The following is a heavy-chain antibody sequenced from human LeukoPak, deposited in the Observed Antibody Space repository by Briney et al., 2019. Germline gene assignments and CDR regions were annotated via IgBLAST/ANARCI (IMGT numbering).Heavy chain of an antibody. Sequence: GGSLILSCAASGFTFRTHWMNWVRQAPGKGLVWVSHINSDGSSTNYADSVKGRFTMSRDNAKNTLYLQMNSLRAEDTAVYYCASEFGYSENYWGQGTLVTVSS. V-gene: IGHV3-74*01. CDR3: ASEFGYSENY. J-gene: IGHJ4*02. CDR1: GFTFRTHW. CDR2: INSDGSST. D-gene: IGHD5-24*01.